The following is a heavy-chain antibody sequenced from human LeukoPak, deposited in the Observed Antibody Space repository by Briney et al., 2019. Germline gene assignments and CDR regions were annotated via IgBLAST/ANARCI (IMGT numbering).Heavy chain of an antibody. CDR2: IYTSGST. D-gene: IGHD6-19*01. V-gene: IGHV4-4*08. J-gene: IGHJ4*02. CDR1: GGSISSYY. CDR3: ARDSVALGQSY. Sequence: SETLSLTCTVSGGSISSYYWSWIRQPPGKGLEWIGYIYTSGSTNYNPSLKSRVTISVDTSKNQFSLKLSSVTAADTAVYYCARDSVALGQSYWGQGTLVIVSS.